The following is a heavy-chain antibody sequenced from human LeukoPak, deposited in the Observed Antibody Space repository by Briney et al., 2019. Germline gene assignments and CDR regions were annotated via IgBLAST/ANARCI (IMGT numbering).Heavy chain of an antibody. CDR1: ASTFSTYA. CDR2: INPNSGVT. D-gene: IGHD5-12*01. CDR3: AKDRYGDYEAPFHYYMDA. V-gene: IGHV1-2*02. J-gene: IGHJ6*03. Sequence: ASVKVSCKASASTFSTYAIHWVRQAPGQGLEWMGWINPNSGVTNYAQKLQGRVTITRDTSIDTAYMQLSRLRSDDTAVYYCAKDRYGDYEAPFHYYMDAWGRGTTVTVSS.